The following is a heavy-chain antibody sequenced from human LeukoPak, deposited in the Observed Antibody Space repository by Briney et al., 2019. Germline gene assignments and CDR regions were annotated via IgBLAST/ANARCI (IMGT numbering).Heavy chain of an antibody. D-gene: IGHD3-3*01. V-gene: IGHV4-59*08. CDR3: ARSDYDFLYYGMDV. Sequence: SETLSLTCTVFGGSISSYYWSWIRQPPGKGLEWIGYIYYSGSTNYNPSLKSRVTISVDTSKNQFSLKLSSVTAADTAVYYCARSDYDFLYYGMDVWGQGTTVTVSS. CDR1: GGSISSYY. J-gene: IGHJ6*02. CDR2: IYYSGST.